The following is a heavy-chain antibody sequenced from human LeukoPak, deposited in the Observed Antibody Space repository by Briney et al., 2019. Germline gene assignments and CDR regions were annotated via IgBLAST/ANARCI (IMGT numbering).Heavy chain of an antibody. CDR3: ARGIAVAGLDY. Sequence: HTLSLTCAISGDSVSSNSATWNWVGPSPWRGLDWRGRTYYRSKWYNDYAVSVKSRITINPDTSKNQFSLQLNSVTPEDTAVYYCARGIAVAGLDYWGQGTLVTVCS. D-gene: IGHD6-19*01. V-gene: IGHV6-1*01. CDR2: TYYRSKWYN. J-gene: IGHJ4*02. CDR1: GDSVSSNSAT.